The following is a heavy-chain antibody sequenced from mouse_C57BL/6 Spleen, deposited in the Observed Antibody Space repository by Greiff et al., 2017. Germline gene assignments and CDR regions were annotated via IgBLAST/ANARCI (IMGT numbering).Heavy chain of an antibody. CDR3: ARGDSSVTGAMDY. J-gene: IGHJ4*01. CDR2: IYPGSGST. D-gene: IGHD3-2*02. CDR1: GYTFTSYW. Sequence: VQLKQPGAELVKPGASVKMSCKASGYTFTSYWITWVKQRPGQGLEWIGDIYPGSGSTNYNEKFKSKATLTVDTSSSTAYMQLSSLTSEYSAVYYCARGDSSVTGAMDYWGQGTSVTVSS. V-gene: IGHV1-55*01.